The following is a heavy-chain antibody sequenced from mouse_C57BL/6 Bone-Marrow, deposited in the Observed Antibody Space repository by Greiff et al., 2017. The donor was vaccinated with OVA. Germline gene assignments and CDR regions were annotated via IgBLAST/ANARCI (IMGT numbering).Heavy chain of an antibody. V-gene: IGHV10-1*01. D-gene: IGHD2-3*01. CDR1: GFSFNTYA. CDR2: IRSKSNNYAS. Sequence: EVQVVESGGGLVQPKGSLKLSCAASGFSFNTYAMNWVRQAPGKGLEWVARIRSKSNNYASYYADSVKDRFTISRDDSESMLYLQMNNLKTEDTAMYYGVRHVRWLLRGAMDYWGQGTSVTVSS. CDR3: VRHVRWLLRGAMDY. J-gene: IGHJ4*01.